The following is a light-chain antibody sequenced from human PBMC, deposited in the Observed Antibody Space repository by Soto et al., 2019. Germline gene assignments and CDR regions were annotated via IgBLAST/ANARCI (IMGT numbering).Light chain of an antibody. V-gene: IGKV3-20*01. J-gene: IGKJ1*01. CDR2: GAS. Sequence: ENVLTQSPGTLSLSPVERATLSCRASQSVRGVYLAWYQQKPGQAPRLLIYGASNRATGIPDRFSGSGSGTDFTLTISRLEPEDFAVYYCQQYGSSGTFGQGTKVDIK. CDR1: QSVRGVY. CDR3: QQYGSSGT.